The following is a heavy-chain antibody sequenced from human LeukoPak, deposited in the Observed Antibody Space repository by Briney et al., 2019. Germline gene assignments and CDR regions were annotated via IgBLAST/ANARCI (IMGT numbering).Heavy chain of an antibody. CDR1: GGSISSYY. CDR2: IYYSGST. CDR3: ARDPQLGIGRPSDDFDI. V-gene: IGHV4-59*12. D-gene: IGHD7-27*01. J-gene: IGHJ3*02. Sequence: SETLSLTCTVSGGSISSYYWSWIRQPPGKGLEWIGYIYYSGSTNYNPSLKSRVTISVDTSKNQFSLKLSSATAADTAIYYCARDPQLGIGRPSDDFDIWGQGTMVTVSS.